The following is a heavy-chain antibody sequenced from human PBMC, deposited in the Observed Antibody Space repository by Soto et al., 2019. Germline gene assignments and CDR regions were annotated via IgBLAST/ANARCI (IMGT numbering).Heavy chain of an antibody. J-gene: IGHJ5*02. V-gene: IGHV6-1*01. CDR2: TYFRSKWYN. CDR1: EDSVSSNTAS. D-gene: IGHD5-12*01. CDR3: AKGDNLGPKTGYAFDP. Sequence: SQTLSLTCAIPEDSVSSNTASWNWIRQSPSRGLEWLGRTYFRSKWYNDYAVSVKSRIIINPDTSNNQFSLQLNSVTPEDTAVYFCAKGDNLGPKTGYAFDPWGQGIMVTVSS.